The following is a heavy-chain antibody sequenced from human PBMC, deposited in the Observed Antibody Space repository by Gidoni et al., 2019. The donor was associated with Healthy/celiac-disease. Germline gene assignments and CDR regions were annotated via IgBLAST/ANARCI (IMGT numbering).Heavy chain of an antibody. Sequence: EVQLVQSAAEVKQPGESLKLSCKGSGYSFTIYWIGLVHQMPGKGLEWTGIIYPGDSDTRYSPAFQGQVTISADKSSSTAYLQWSSLKASDTAMYYCARSGAPDLYYYYGMDVWGQGTTVTVSS. CDR2: IYPGDSDT. V-gene: IGHV5-51*07. J-gene: IGHJ6*02. CDR3: ARSGAPDLYYYYGMDV. CDR1: GYSFTIYW. D-gene: IGHD3-10*01.